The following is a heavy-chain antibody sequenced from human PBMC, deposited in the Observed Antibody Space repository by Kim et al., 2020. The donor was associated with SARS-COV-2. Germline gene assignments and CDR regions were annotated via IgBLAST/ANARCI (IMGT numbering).Heavy chain of an antibody. V-gene: IGHV1-8*01. J-gene: IGHJ4*02. CDR1: GYTFTSFD. Sequence: ASVKVSCKASGYTFTSFDFNWVRQATGQGLEWMGWMNPNSGNTGYAQKFQGRVTMTRNTSISTAYMELSSLTSEDTAVYYCARATCEDYGGNRIDYWGQGTLVTVSS. CDR2: MNPNSGNT. D-gene: IGHD4-17*01. CDR3: ARATCEDYGGNRIDY.